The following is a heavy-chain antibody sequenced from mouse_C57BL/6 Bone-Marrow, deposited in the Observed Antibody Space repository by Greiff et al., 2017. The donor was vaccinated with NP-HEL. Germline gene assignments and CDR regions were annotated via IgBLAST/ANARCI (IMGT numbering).Heavy chain of an antibody. D-gene: IGHD3-2*02. Sequence: VHVKQSGPVLVKPGASVKMSCKASGYTFTDYYMNWVKQSHGKSLEWIGVINPYNGGTSYNQKFKGKATLTVDKSSSTAYMELNSLTSEDSAVYYCAKDSSGYVWFAYWGQGTLVTVSA. CDR1: GYTFTDYY. V-gene: IGHV1-19*01. J-gene: IGHJ3*01. CDR2: INPYNGGT. CDR3: AKDSSGYVWFAY.